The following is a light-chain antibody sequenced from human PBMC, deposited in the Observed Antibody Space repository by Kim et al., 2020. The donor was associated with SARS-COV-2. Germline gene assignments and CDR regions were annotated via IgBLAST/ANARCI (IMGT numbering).Light chain of an antibody. V-gene: IGKV1-39*01. J-gene: IGKJ2*03. CDR1: QSISSS. CDR3: QQSYSTLRS. CDR2: AAS. Sequence: DIQMTQSPSSLSASVGDRVTITCRASQSISSSLNWYQQKPGKAPKLLIYAASSLQSGVPSRFSGSGSGTDFTLTISSLQPEDFATYYCQQSYSTLRSFGQGTKLDI.